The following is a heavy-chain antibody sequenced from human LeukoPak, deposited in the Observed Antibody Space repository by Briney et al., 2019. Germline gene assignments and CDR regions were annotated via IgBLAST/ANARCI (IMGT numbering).Heavy chain of an antibody. CDR1: GGSISSYY. CDR3: ARGYIVPAANWFDP. D-gene: IGHD2-2*01. V-gene: IGHV4-59*01. Sequence: PSETLSLTCTVSGGSISSYYWSWIRQPPGKGLGWIGYIYYSGSTNYNPSLKSRVTISVDTSKNQFSLKLSSVTAADTAVYYCARGYIVPAANWFDPWGQGTLVTVSS. J-gene: IGHJ5*02. CDR2: IYYSGST.